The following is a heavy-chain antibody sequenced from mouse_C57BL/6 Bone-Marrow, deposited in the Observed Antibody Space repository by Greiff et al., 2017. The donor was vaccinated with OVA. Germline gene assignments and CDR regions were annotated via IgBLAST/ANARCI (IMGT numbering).Heavy chain of an antibody. CDR1: GYTFTSYG. Sequence: VMLVESGAELARPGASVKLSCKASGYTFTSYGISWVKQRTGQGLEWIGEIYPRSGNTYYNEKFKGKATLTADKSSSTAYMELRSLTSEDSAVYFCALGRYYFDYWGQGTTLTVSS. CDR3: ALGRYYFDY. D-gene: IGHD4-1*01. J-gene: IGHJ2*01. CDR2: IYPRSGNT. V-gene: IGHV1-81*01.